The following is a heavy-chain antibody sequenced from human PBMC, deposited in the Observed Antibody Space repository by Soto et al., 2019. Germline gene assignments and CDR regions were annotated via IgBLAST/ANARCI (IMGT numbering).Heavy chain of an antibody. CDR3: TRGVDTAMGIYYYGMDV. V-gene: IGHV4-59*08. CDR2: LYNTGST. J-gene: IGHJ6*02. Sequence: PSETLSLTCTVSGASISRYYWSWIRQSPGKGLEWIGYLYNTGSTIYNPSLKSRVTISVDTSKNQFSLKLSSVTAADTAVYYCTRGVDTAMGIYYYGMDVWGQGTTVTVSS. D-gene: IGHD5-18*01. CDR1: GASISRYY.